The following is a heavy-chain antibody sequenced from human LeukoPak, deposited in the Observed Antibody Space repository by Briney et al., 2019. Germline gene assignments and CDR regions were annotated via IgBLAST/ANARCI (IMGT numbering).Heavy chain of an antibody. Sequence: ASVKVSCKASGYTFTSYDINWVRQAPGQGLEWMGWISAYNGNTNYAQKLQGRVTMTTDTSTSTAYMELRSLRSDDTAVYYCARDAMYYDSSDLDAFDIWGQGTMVTVSS. J-gene: IGHJ3*02. CDR3: ARDAMYYDSSDLDAFDI. D-gene: IGHD3-22*01. CDR2: ISAYNGNT. CDR1: GYTFTSYD. V-gene: IGHV1-18*01.